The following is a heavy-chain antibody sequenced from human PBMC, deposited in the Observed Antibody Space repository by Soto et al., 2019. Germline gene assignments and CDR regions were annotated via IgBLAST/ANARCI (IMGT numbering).Heavy chain of an antibody. V-gene: IGHV4-39*01. CDR1: GGSISSSSYY. Sequence: PSETLSLTCTVSGGSISSSSYYWGWIRQPPGKGLEWIGSIYYSGSTYYNPSLKSRVTISVDTSKNQFSLKLSSVTAADTAVYYCARLDYDILTGYYSPIDYWGQGTLVTVSS. CDR2: IYYSGST. CDR3: ARLDYDILTGYYSPIDY. J-gene: IGHJ4*02. D-gene: IGHD3-9*01.